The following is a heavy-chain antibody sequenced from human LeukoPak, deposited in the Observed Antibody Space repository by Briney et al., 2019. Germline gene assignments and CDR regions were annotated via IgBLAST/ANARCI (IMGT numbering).Heavy chain of an antibody. V-gene: IGHV1-18*01. CDR3: ATTRKWLAVNNFDY. Sequence: ASVKVSCKASGYTFTSYGISWVRQAPGQGLEWMGWISAYNGNTNYAQKFQGRVTMTEDTSTDTAYMELSSLRSEDTAVYYCATTRKWLAVNNFDYWGQGTLVTVSS. CDR1: GYTFTSYG. D-gene: IGHD6-19*01. CDR2: ISAYNGNT. J-gene: IGHJ4*02.